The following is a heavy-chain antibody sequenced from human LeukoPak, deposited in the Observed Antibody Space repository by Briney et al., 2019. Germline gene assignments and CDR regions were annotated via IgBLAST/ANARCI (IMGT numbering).Heavy chain of an antibody. Sequence: PGGSLRLSCAASGFTFSSYAMHWVRQAPGKGLERVAVISYEGSNTYYADSVKGRFTISRDNSKNTLYLQMNSLRAEDTAVYYCARDRGAAAGYYFDYWGQGTLVTVSS. CDR3: ARDRGAAAGYYFDY. V-gene: IGHV3-30*04. D-gene: IGHD6-13*01. CDR1: GFTFSSYA. J-gene: IGHJ4*02. CDR2: ISYEGSNT.